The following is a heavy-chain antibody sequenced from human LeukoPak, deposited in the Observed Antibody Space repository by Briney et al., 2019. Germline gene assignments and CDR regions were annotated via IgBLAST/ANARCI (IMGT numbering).Heavy chain of an antibody. Sequence: ASVKVSCKASGYTFTSYDINWVRQATGQGLEWMGWMNPNSGNTGYAQKFQGRVTMTRNTSISTAYMELSSLRSEDTAVYYCARGEWGPYSSSWWYYYYGRDVGGKGTTVTVSS. CDR2: MNPNSGNT. V-gene: IGHV1-8*01. D-gene: IGHD6-13*01. CDR1: GYTFTSYD. J-gene: IGHJ6*04. CDR3: ARGEWGPYSSSWWYYYYGRDV.